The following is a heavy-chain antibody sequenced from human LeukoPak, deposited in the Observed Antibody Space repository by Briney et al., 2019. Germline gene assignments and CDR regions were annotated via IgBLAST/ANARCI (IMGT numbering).Heavy chain of an antibody. V-gene: IGHV1-69*05. Sequence: SVKLSRKPSGGTFSRYAISGGRRAPGQGLEWVGGIIPIFGTANNAQKFQGRVTITTDESTSTAYMELSSLRSEDTAVYYCARGRRYQLLSWFDPWGQGTLVTVSS. D-gene: IGHD2-2*01. J-gene: IGHJ5*02. CDR2: IIPIFGTA. CDR3: ARGRRYQLLSWFDP. CDR1: GGTFSRYA.